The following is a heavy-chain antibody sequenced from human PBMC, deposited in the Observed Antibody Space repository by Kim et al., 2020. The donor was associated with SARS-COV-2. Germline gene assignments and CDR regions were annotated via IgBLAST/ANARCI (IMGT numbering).Heavy chain of an antibody. CDR3: ARVHSGSGEIDY. CDR2: T. D-gene: IGHD6-13*01. Sequence: TYYTPTRKGRVTTALDTSRNQFYLNLSSVAVADTAVYYCARVHSGSGEIDYWGQGTLVTVSS. V-gene: IGHV4-30-2*04. J-gene: IGHJ4*02.